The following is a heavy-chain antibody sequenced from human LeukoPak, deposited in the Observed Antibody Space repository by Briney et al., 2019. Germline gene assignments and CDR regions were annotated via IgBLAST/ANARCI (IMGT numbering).Heavy chain of an antibody. J-gene: IGHJ4*02. D-gene: IGHD6-19*01. CDR2: IYYSGSA. CDR3: ARGRQWLVD. V-gene: IGHV4-59*08. Sequence: SETLSLTCTVSGGSISSYYWSWIRQPPGKGLEWIGSIYYSGSANYNPSLKSRVTISVDTSKNQFSLKLSSVTAADTAVYYCARGRQWLVDWGQGTLVTVSS. CDR1: GGSISSYY.